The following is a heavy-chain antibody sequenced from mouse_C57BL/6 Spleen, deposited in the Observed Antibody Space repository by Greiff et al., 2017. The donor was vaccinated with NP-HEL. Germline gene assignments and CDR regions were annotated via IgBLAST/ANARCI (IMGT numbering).Heavy chain of an antibody. Sequence: VQLQHSGPELVKPGASVKISCKASGYSFTDYNMNWVKQSNGKSLEWIGVINPNYGTTSYNQKFKGKATLTVDQSSSTAYMQLNSLTSEDSAVYYCAGTVVATKDYYAMDYWGQGTSVTVSS. CDR2: INPNYGTT. V-gene: IGHV1-39*01. CDR1: GYSFTDYN. D-gene: IGHD1-1*01. CDR3: AGTVVATKDYYAMDY. J-gene: IGHJ4*01.